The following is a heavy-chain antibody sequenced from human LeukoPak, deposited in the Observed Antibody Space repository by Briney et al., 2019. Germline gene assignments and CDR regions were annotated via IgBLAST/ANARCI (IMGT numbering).Heavy chain of an antibody. CDR2: ISGSSSFI. CDR3: ARDLSGIAGYTYGRGIDY. CDR1: GFTFSSYS. D-gene: IGHD5-18*01. J-gene: IGHJ4*02. Sequence: SGGSLRLSCAASGFTFSSYSMNWVRQAPGKWLEWVSSISGSSSFIYYADSVKGRFTISRDNAKTSLYLQMNSLRAEDTAVYYCARDLSGIAGYTYGRGIDYWGQGTLVTVSS. V-gene: IGHV3-21*01.